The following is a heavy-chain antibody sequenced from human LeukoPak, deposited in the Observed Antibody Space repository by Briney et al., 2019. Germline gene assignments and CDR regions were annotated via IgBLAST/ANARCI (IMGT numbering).Heavy chain of an antibody. J-gene: IGHJ5*02. Sequence: LETLSLTCTVSGDSVSSGSYFWSWIRQPPGKGLEWIGYISYSGSTSYNSSLKSRVTISVDTSKNQFSLKLSSMTAADTAVYFCVKMAEWFDPWGQGTLVTVSS. D-gene: IGHD5-24*01. CDR1: GDSVSSGSYF. CDR3: VKMAEWFDP. CDR2: ISYSGST. V-gene: IGHV4-61*01.